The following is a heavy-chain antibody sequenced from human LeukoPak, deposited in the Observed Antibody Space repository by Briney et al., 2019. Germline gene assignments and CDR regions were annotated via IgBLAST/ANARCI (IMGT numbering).Heavy chain of an antibody. V-gene: IGHV3-48*01. D-gene: IGHD6-19*01. CDR3: AKVHSSGWYGTPVDY. Sequence: GGSLRLSCAASGFTFSSYSMNWVRQAPGKGLEWVSYISSSSSTIYYADSVKGRFTISRDNAKNSLYLQKNSLRAEDTALYYCAKVHSSGWYGTPVDYWGQGTLVTVSS. CDR1: GFTFSSYS. CDR2: ISSSSSTI. J-gene: IGHJ4*02.